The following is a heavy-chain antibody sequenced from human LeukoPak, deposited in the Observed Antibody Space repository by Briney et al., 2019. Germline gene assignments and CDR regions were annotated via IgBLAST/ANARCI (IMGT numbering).Heavy chain of an antibody. CDR2: VYNSGST. CDR3: ARVGPLTADAFDI. Sequence: PSETLSLTCIVSGGSLRRGSYYWNWIRQPAGKGLEWMGRVYNSGSTNYNPSLKSRVTMSVDTSKNQFSLKLSSVTAADTAVYYCARVGPLTADAFDIWGQGTMVTVSS. V-gene: IGHV4-61*02. CDR1: GGSLRRGSYY. J-gene: IGHJ3*02. D-gene: IGHD4/OR15-4a*01.